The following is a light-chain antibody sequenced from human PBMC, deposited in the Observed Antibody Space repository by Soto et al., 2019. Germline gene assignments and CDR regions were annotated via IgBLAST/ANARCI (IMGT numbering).Light chain of an antibody. Sequence: EIVMTQSPATLSVSPGERATLSCRASQSVSNNLAWYQQKHGQAPRLLIYGASTRATGIPARFSGSGSGTEFTLTISSLQSEDFAVYYCQQYYEWVTFGGGTKVEIK. CDR1: QSVSNN. CDR2: GAS. V-gene: IGKV3-15*01. J-gene: IGKJ4*01. CDR3: QQYYEWVT.